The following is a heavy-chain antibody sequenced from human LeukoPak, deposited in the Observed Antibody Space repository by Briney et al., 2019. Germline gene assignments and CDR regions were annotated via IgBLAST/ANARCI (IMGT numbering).Heavy chain of an antibody. CDR3: AKSKGIVVVPAAPRDAFDI. Sequence: PGGSLRLSCAASEFTFSSYAMSWVRQAPGKGLEWVSAISGSGGSTYYADSVKGRFTISRDNSKNTLYLQMNSLRAEDTAVYYCAKSKGIVVVPAAPRDAFDIWGQGTMVTVSS. CDR2: ISGSGGST. CDR1: EFTFSSYA. D-gene: IGHD2-2*01. V-gene: IGHV3-23*01. J-gene: IGHJ3*02.